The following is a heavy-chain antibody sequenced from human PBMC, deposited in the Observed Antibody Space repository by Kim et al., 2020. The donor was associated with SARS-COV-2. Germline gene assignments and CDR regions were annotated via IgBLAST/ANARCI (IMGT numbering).Heavy chain of an antibody. V-gene: IGHV1-18*01. Sequence: NTNYAQKLQGRVTMTTDTSTSTAYMELRSLRSDDTAVYYCARDVSYGMDVWGQGTTVTVSS. J-gene: IGHJ6*02. CDR2: NT. CDR3: ARDVSYGMDV.